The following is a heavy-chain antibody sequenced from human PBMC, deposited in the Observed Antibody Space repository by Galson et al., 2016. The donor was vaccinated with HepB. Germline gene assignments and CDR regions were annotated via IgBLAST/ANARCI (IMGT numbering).Heavy chain of an antibody. J-gene: IGHJ5*02. D-gene: IGHD1-14*01. CDR1: GFIFSSFE. CDR2: ISSGGRTI. CDR3: ARDTTSWQFAP. Sequence: SLRLSCAASGFIFSSFEMNWVRQAPGKGLEWVSYISSGGRTIYYADSVRGRFTVSRDNAKHSLYLQMNSLRAEDTAIYYCARDTTSWQFAPWGQGTLVTVSS. V-gene: IGHV3-48*03.